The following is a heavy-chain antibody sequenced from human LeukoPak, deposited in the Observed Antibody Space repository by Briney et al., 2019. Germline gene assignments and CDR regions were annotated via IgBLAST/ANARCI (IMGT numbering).Heavy chain of an antibody. CDR3: ARQPFYCSGGSCYDFDY. V-gene: IGHV5-51*01. CDR1: GYRFTSYW. CDR2: IYPGDSDT. J-gene: IGHJ4*02. Sequence: GESLKISCNGSGYRFTSYWIGWVRQMPGKGLEWMGIIYPGDSDTRYSPSFQGQVTISADKSISTAYPQWSSLKASDTAMYYCARQPFYCSGGSCYDFDYWGQGTLVTVSS. D-gene: IGHD2-15*01.